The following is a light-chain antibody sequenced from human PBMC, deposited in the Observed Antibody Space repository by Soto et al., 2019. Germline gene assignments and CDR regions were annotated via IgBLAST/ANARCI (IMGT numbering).Light chain of an antibody. V-gene: IGLV4-69*01. CDR2: LNSDGSH. CDR1: SGHSSNP. CDR3: QTWGSGIWV. Sequence: QSVLTQSPSASASLGASVKLTCTLSSGHSSNPIAWYQQRPEKGPRYLMKLNSDGSHTKGDGIPDRFSGSSSGAERYLTISSLQSEDEGDYYCQTWGSGIWVFGGGTKLTVL. J-gene: IGLJ3*02.